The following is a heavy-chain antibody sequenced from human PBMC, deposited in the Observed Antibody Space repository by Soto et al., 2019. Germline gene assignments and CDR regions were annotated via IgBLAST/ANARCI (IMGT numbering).Heavy chain of an antibody. V-gene: IGHV3-23*01. J-gene: IGHJ4*02. CDR1: GFTCSSYA. D-gene: IGHD5-18*01. CDR2: ISGSGGST. Sequence: PGGSLRLSCAASGFTCSSYAMSWVRQAPGKWLEWVSAISGSGGSTYYADSVKGRFTISRDNSKNTLYLQMNSLRAEDTAVYDCAKVGRSSYGPYYFDYWGQGTLVTVSS. CDR3: AKVGRSSYGPYYFDY.